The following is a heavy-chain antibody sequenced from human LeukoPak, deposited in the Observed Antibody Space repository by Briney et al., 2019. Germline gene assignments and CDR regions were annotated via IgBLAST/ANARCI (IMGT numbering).Heavy chain of an antibody. CDR3: ARIANGEGYYDFWSGSAPTDY. D-gene: IGHD3-3*01. J-gene: IGHJ4*02. CDR1: AFSFSSFA. CDR2: IHGSGGTT. Sequence: GGSLRLSCAASAFSFSSFAMTWVRQAPGKGLEWVSGIHGSGGTTYYADSVKGRFTISRDNAKNSLYLQMNSLRAEDTAVYYCARIANGEGYYDFWSGSAPTDYWGQGTLVTVSS. V-gene: IGHV3-23*01.